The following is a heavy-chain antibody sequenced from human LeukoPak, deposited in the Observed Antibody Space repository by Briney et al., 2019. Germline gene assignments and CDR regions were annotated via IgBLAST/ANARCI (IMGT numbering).Heavy chain of an antibody. CDR1: GGSFSGYY. D-gene: IGHD2-8*01. J-gene: IGHJ4*02. Sequence: PSETLSLTCAVYGGSFSGYYWSWIRQPPGKGLEWIGEINHSGITNYNPSLKSRVTISVDTSKNQFSLKLSSVTAADTAVYYCARGPGYCTNGVCDDYWGQGTLVTVSS. CDR3: ARGPGYCTNGVCDDY. CDR2: INHSGIT. V-gene: IGHV4-34*01.